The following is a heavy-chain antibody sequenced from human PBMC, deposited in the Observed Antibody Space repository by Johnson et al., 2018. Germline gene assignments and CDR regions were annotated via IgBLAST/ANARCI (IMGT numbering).Heavy chain of an antibody. CDR3: AREGIAVALGAFDM. CDR2: INPSGGST. J-gene: IGHJ3*02. Sequence: QVELVQAGAEVKKPGASVKVSCKTSGYSFSSYYIHWVRQAPGQGLEWMGIINPSGGSTSYTQKFQGRVTMTRDTSRSTVYMELSSLTSEDTAVYYCAREGIAVALGAFDMWGQGTMVTVSS. CDR1: GYSFSSYY. D-gene: IGHD6-19*01. V-gene: IGHV1-46*01.